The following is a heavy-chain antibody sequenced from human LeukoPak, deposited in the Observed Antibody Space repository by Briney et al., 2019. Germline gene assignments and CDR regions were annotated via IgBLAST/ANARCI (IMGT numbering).Heavy chain of an antibody. D-gene: IGHD2/OR15-2a*01. Sequence: PSETLSLTCTVSGESINPYYSNWIRQPAGKGLEWIGHIYKSGSTNYNPSLKSRVTMSLDTSKNQFSLKLRSVTAADTAVYFCARSFLDYMDVWGKGTTVTVSS. CDR1: GESINPYY. J-gene: IGHJ6*03. V-gene: IGHV4-4*07. CDR3: ARSFLDYMDV. CDR2: IYKSGST.